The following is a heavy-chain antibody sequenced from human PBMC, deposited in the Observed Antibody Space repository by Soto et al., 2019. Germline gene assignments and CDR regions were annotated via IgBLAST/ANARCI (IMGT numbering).Heavy chain of an antibody. CDR2: MTGSGGFT. CDR3: ANPFRYFEGDPY. D-gene: IGHD3-9*01. Sequence: GGSLRLSGAASGFSFSAYAMSWVRQAPGKGLEWVSGMTGSGGFTYYADSVKGRFTISRDNSKNTLYVQMNSLRAEDTAVYYCANPFRYFEGDPYWGQGTLVTVSS. V-gene: IGHV3-23*01. CDR1: GFSFSAYA. J-gene: IGHJ4*02.